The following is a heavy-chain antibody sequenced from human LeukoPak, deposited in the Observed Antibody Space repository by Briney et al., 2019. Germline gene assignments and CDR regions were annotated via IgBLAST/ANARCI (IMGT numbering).Heavy chain of an antibody. V-gene: IGHV4-59*01. D-gene: IGHD5-24*01. CDR3: ARSGDGYNSAPTDFDY. CDR2: IYYSGST. Sequence: PSETLSLTCTVSGGFISSYYWSWIRQPPGKGLEWIGYIYYSGSTNYNPSLKSRVTISVDTSKNQFSLKLSSVTAADTAVYYCARSGDGYNSAPTDFDYWGQGTLVTVSS. J-gene: IGHJ4*02. CDR1: GGFISSYY.